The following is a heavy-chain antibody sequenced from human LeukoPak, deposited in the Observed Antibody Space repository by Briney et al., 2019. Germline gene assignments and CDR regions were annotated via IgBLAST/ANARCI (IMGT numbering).Heavy chain of an antibody. D-gene: IGHD4-17*01. CDR1: GYTFTGYY. CDR2: INPNSGGT. Sequence: ASVKVSCKASGYTFTGYYMHWVRQAPGQGLEWMGWINPNSGGTNYAQKFQGRVTMTRDTSISTAYMELSRLRSDDTAVYYCARDSTVTTLPFDPWGQGTPVTVSS. V-gene: IGHV1-2*02. CDR3: ARDSTVTTLPFDP. J-gene: IGHJ5*02.